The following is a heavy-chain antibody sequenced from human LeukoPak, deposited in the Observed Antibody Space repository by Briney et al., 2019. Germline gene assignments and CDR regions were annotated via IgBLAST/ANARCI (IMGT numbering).Heavy chain of an antibody. CDR3: ARESGAFSPFGF. Sequence: TSETLSLTCAVSGGSILTTNWWSWVRQPPGKGLEWIGEVHLSGTSSYNPSLKSRVSMSIDKSKNQLSLKLTSVTAADTAMYYCARESGAFSPFGFWGQGTLVTASS. CDR2: VHLSGTS. CDR1: GGSILTTNW. V-gene: IGHV4-4*02. J-gene: IGHJ4*02. D-gene: IGHD1-26*01.